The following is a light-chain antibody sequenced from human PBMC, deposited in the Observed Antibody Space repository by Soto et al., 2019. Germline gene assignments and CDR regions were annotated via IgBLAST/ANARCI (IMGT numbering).Light chain of an antibody. V-gene: IGKV3-20*01. J-gene: IGKJ1*01. CDR3: QQSGSSPPT. CDR1: QSVSIKF. CDR2: AAS. Sequence: PGERAALSCRASQSVSIKFLAWYQQKPGQAPRLLIYAASNRATGIPDRFSGSGSGTDFTLTISRLEPEDFAVYYCQQSGSSPPTFGQGTKVEIK.